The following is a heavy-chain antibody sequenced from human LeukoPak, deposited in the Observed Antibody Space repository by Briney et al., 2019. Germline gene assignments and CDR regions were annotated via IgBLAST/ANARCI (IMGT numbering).Heavy chain of an antibody. Sequence: GGSLRLSCAASGFTFSSYSMNWVRQAPGKGLEWVSSISSSSSYIYYADSVKGRFTISRDNAKNSLYLQMNSLRAEDTAVYYCARGSEWELLSCDYWGQGTLVTVSS. CDR1: GFTFSSYS. V-gene: IGHV3-21*01. J-gene: IGHJ4*02. CDR3: ARGSEWELLSCDY. CDR2: ISSSSSYI. D-gene: IGHD1-26*01.